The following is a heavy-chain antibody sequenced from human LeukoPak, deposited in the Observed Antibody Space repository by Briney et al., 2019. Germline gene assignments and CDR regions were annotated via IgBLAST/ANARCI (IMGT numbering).Heavy chain of an antibody. V-gene: IGHV3-48*04. D-gene: IGHD6-19*01. CDR2: INSSGIVI. Sequence: PGGSLRLSCAASGFTFSTYSMNWVRQAPGKGLEWVSYINSSGIVIYYADSVKGRFTISRDNAKNSLYLQMNSLRAEDTAVYYCARDVGSGWFDYWGQGTLVTVSS. CDR1: GFTFSTYS. J-gene: IGHJ4*02. CDR3: ARDVGSGWFDY.